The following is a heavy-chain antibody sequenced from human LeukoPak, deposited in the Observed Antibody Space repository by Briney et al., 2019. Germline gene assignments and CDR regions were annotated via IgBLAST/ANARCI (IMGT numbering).Heavy chain of an antibody. J-gene: IGHJ4*02. Sequence: ASVKVSCKASGYTFTDYAMHWVRQAPGQGLEWMGRIDPNSGGTHYPQKFQGRVTVTRDTSVTTAYMELSRLTSDDTAIYFCTRDLTTSGPIGIWGQGTLVTVSA. CDR3: TRDLTTSGPIGI. CDR2: IDPNSGGT. CDR1: GYTFTDYA. D-gene: IGHD3-9*01. V-gene: IGHV1-2*06.